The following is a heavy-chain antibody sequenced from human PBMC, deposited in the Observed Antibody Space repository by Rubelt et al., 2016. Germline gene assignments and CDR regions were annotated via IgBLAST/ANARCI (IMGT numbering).Heavy chain of an antibody. CDR1: GDSVSSNSAA. V-gene: IGHV6-1*01. Sequence: QVQLQQSGPGLVKPSQTLSLTCAISGDSVSSNSAAWNWIRQSPSRGLEWLGRTYYRSKWYNDYAVSLKSRIPLTPDTSKNRFSLPLNSVPPEDTAVYYCARAAAAFHGMDVWGPGPTVPVSS. J-gene: IGHJ6*02. CDR3: ARAAAAFHGMDV. D-gene: IGHD6-13*01. CDR2: TYYRSKWYN.